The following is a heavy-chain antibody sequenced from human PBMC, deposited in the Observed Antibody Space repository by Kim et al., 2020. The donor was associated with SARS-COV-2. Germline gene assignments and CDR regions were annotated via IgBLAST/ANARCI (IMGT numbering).Heavy chain of an antibody. D-gene: IGHD3-22*01. CDR3: AKDGTYYYDSSGYHFDY. J-gene: IGHJ4*02. V-gene: IGHV3-23*01. Sequence: VKGRFTISRDNSKNTLYLQMNSLRAEDTAVYYCAKDGTYYYDSSGYHFDYWGQGTLVTVSS.